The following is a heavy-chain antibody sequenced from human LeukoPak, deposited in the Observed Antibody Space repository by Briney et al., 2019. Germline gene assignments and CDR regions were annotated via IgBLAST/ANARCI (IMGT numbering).Heavy chain of an antibody. D-gene: IGHD4-23*01. V-gene: IGHV3-30*02. CDR1: GFTFNNFG. CDR3: ARDLHGGYSSDY. J-gene: IGHJ4*02. Sequence: GGSLRLSCAAAGFTFNNFGMHWVRQAPGKGLEWVSFIGYEGVHKYYADSVKGRFTISKDNSKATLYLQMNSLRPEDTAVYYCARDLHGGYSSDYWGQGTLVTVFS. CDR2: IGYEGVHK.